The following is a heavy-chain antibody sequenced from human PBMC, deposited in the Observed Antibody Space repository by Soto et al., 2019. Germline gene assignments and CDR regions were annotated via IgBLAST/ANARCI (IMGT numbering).Heavy chain of an antibody. J-gene: IGHJ4*02. Sequence: QVQLQESGPGLVKPSGTLSHTCAVSGGSISSSNWWSWLRQPPGKGLEWIGEIYHSGSTNYNPSLQSRVTISVDKSKDQFSLKLSSVTAADTAVYYCATYSDFWSGYYNPYYFDYWGQGTLVTVSS. CDR3: ATYSDFWSGYYNPYYFDY. CDR1: GGSISSSNW. CDR2: IYHSGST. V-gene: IGHV4-4*02. D-gene: IGHD3-3*01.